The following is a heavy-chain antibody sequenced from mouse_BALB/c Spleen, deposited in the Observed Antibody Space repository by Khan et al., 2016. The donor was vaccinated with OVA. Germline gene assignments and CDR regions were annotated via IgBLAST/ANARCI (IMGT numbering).Heavy chain of an antibody. V-gene: IGHV1S41*01. D-gene: IGHD1-1*01. Sequence: DLVKPGASVKLSCKASGYTFTSYWINWIKQRPGQGLEWIGQISPGSGSDYYNKMFPVKATRTVDKSSTTAYIQLSSLSSEYSAVYFCARSNYYGSGLYAMDYWGQGTSVTVSS. CDR3: ARSNYYGSGLYAMDY. CDR1: GYTFTSYW. J-gene: IGHJ4*01. CDR2: ISPGSGSD.